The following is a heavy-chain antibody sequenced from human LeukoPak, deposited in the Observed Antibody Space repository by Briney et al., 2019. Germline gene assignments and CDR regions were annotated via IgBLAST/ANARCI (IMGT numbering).Heavy chain of an antibody. CDR2: ISYHDGSSK. D-gene: IGHD2-2*03. CDR1: GFTFSDYA. CDR3: VRMLDIDY. Sequence: GMSLRLSCAGSGFTFSDYAIHWVRQAPGKGLEWVAVISYHDGSSKYYADSVKGRFTISRDNSKNTLYLQMNSLRAEDTAVYYCVRMLDIDYWGQGTLVTVSS. J-gene: IGHJ4*02. V-gene: IGHV3-30*04.